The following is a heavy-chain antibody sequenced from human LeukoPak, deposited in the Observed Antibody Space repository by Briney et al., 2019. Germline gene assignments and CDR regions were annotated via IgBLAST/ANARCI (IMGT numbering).Heavy chain of an antibody. D-gene: IGHD2-2*01. CDR1: GFTFSSYW. V-gene: IGHV3-7*01. CDR3: ARARYCSSTSCPGPYYYHMDV. J-gene: IGHJ6*03. CDR2: IKQDGSEK. Sequence: GGSLRLSCAASGFTFSSYWMSWVRQAPGKGLEWVANIKQDGSEKYYVDSVKGRFTISRDNAKNSLYLQMNSLRAEDTAVYYCARARYCSSTSCPGPYYYHMDVWGKGTTVTVSS.